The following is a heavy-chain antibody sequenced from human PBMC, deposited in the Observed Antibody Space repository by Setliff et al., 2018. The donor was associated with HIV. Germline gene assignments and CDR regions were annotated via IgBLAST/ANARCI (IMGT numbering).Heavy chain of an antibody. D-gene: IGHD3-10*01. CDR3: ARGLNYYGSGSYLPLGY. CDR2: IYTSGST. J-gene: IGHJ4*02. Sequence: PSETLSLTCTVSGASISSGNYYWSWIRQPAGKGLEWIGRIYTSGSTNYNPSLKSRVTISMDTSKNQISLKLRSVTAADTAVYYCARGLNYYGSGSYLPLGYWGQGTLVTVSS. V-gene: IGHV4-61*02. CDR1: GASISSGNYY.